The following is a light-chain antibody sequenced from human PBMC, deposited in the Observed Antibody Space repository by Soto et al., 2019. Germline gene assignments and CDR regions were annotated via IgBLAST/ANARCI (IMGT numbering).Light chain of an antibody. CDR2: EVN. J-gene: IGLJ2*01. CDR3: SSFAGAPVI. V-gene: IGLV2-14*01. CDR1: SRDVGGYNY. Sequence: QSALTQPASVSGSPGQSITISCTGTSRDVGGYNYVSWHQQHPGKAPRVIITEVNNRPSGVSSRFSGSKSGNTASLTISGLQAEDEADYYCSSFAGAPVIFGGGTKVTVL.